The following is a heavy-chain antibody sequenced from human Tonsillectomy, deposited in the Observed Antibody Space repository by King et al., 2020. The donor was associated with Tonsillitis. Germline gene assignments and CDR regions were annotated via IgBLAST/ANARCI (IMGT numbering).Heavy chain of an antibody. D-gene: IGHD3-22*01. Sequence: VQLVESGGGVVQPGRSLRLSCAASGFTFSSYAMHWVRQAPGKGLEWVAVISYDGSNKYYADSVKGRFTISRDNSKNMLYLQMNSLRAEDTAVYYCATCTELYYYDSSGYMDVWGKGTTVTVSS. CDR2: ISYDGSNK. CDR3: ATCTELYYYDSSGYMDV. CDR1: GFTFSSYA. J-gene: IGHJ6*03. V-gene: IGHV3-30-3*01.